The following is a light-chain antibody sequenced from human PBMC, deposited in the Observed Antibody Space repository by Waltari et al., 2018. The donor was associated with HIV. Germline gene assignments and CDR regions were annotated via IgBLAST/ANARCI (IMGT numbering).Light chain of an antibody. Sequence: SYVLTQPASVSVAPGQTANLTCGGDNVESKSVQWYQQRAGKAPILVLYDDTDRPSGIPERFSGSNFGNTATLTISRVEAGDEGDYYCHVWESSSDEYVFGTGTKVTV. CDR1: NVESKS. J-gene: IGLJ1*01. V-gene: IGLV3-21*02. CDR2: DDT. CDR3: HVWESSSDEYV.